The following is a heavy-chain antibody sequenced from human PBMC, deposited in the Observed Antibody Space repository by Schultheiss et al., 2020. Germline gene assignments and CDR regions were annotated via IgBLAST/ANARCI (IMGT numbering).Heavy chain of an antibody. CDR1: GGSISSYY. CDR2: IYYSGST. V-gene: IGHV4-59*01. D-gene: IGHD2-15*01. J-gene: IGHJ6*03. Sequence: SETLSLTCTVSGGSISSYYWSWIRQPPGKGLEWIGYIYYSGSTNYNPSLKSRVTISVDTSKNQFSLKLSSVTAADTAVYYCARVSPEYCSGSSCYFYYYYMDVWGKGTTVTVSS. CDR3: ARVSPEYCSGSSCYFYYYYMDV.